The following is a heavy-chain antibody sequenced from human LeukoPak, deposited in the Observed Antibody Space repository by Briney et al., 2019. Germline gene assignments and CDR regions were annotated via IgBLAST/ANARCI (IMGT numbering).Heavy chain of an antibody. Sequence: GGSLRLSCAASGFTFNSYSMDWVRQAPGKGLEWVSSISSSSYIYYADSVKGRFTISRDNAKNSLYLQMNSLGAEDTAVYYCAYLSISMIVVDWGQGTLVTVSS. CDR2: ISSSSYI. J-gene: IGHJ4*02. CDR1: GFTFNSYS. V-gene: IGHV3-21*01. CDR3: AYLSISMIVVD. D-gene: IGHD3-22*01.